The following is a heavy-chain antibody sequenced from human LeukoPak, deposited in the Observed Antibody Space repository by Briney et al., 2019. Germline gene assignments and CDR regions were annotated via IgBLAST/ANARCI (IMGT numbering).Heavy chain of an antibody. V-gene: IGHV4-59*01. CDR2: VHYSGTA. D-gene: IGHD4-17*01. CDR1: DGSITNYD. CDR3: ARGYGDFRVEGRYFHS. J-gene: IGHJ4*02. Sequence: PSETLSLTCTVSDGSITNYDWSWVRQPPGKGLEFIGHVHYSGTADYNPSLKSRVTISIDTSKKHFFLKLKSVTAADTAVYYCARGYGDFRVEGRYFHSWGQGTLVTVSS.